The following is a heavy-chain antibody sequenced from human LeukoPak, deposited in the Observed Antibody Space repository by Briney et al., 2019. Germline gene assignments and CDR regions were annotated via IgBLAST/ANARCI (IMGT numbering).Heavy chain of an antibody. D-gene: IGHD2-21*01. J-gene: IGHJ4*02. CDR3: VTDLVIKGYFDY. V-gene: IGHV3-15*01. CDR2: IRRKTDGETT. Sequence: GGSLRLSCAASGFTFSNVWMSWVRQVPGKGLEWVGRIRRKTDGETTDHASPVKGRFTISRDDSKNTLYLQMNSLKTEDTAVYYCVTDLVIKGYFDYWGQGALVTVSS. CDR1: GFTFSNVW.